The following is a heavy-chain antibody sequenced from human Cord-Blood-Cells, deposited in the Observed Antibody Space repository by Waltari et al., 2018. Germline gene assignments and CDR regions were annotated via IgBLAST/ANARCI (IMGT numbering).Heavy chain of an antibody. V-gene: IGHV1-2*02. D-gene: IGHD3-3*01. J-gene: IGHJ1*01. CDR3: ARASVGDFWSGYSEYFQH. Sequence: QVQLVQSGAEVKKPGASVKVSCKASGYTFTGYYMHWVRKAPGQGLEWMGWINPNSGGTNYAQKFQGRVTMTRDTSISTAYMELSRLRSDDTAVYYCARASVGDFWSGYSEYFQHWGQGTLVTVSS. CDR1: GYTFTGYY. CDR2: INPNSGGT.